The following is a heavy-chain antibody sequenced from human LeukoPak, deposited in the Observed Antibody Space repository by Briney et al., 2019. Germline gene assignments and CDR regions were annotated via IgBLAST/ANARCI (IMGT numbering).Heavy chain of an antibody. CDR3: ARDLGYGSNWFDA. V-gene: IGHV3-33*01. J-gene: IGHJ5*02. CDR1: GFTFSSYG. Sequence: PGGSLRLSCAASGFTFSSYGMHWVRQAPGKGLEWVAVIWSDGGNKYYADSVKGRFTISRDNSKNTLYVQMNSLRAEDTAVYYCARDLGYGSNWFDAWGQGTQVTVS. CDR2: IWSDGGNK. D-gene: IGHD5-12*01.